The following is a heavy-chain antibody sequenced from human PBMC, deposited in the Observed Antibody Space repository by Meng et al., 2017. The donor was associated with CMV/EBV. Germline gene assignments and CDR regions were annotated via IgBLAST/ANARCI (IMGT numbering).Heavy chain of an antibody. Sequence: ASVKVSCKASGYTFTGYYMHWVRQAPGQGLEWMGWINPNSGGTNYAQKFQGRVTMTRDTSISTAYMELSRLRSDDTAVYYCARVDCSSTSCHLRFDPWGQGTLVTVSS. CDR1: GYTFTGYY. CDR2: INPNSGGT. CDR3: ARVDCSSTSCHLRFDP. V-gene: IGHV1-2*02. D-gene: IGHD2-2*01. J-gene: IGHJ5*02.